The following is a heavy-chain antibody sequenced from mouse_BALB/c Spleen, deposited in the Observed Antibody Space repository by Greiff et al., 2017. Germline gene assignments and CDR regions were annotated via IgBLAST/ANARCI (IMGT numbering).Heavy chain of an antibody. Sequence: EVHLVESGGGLVQPGGSLRLSCATSGFTFTDYYMSWVRQPPGKALEWLGFIRNKANGYTTEYSASVKGRFTISRDNSQSILYLQMNTLRAEDSATYYCARAMITTGGYAMDYWGQGTSVTVSS. D-gene: IGHD2-4*01. CDR2: IRNKANGYTT. J-gene: IGHJ4*01. CDR3: ARAMITTGGYAMDY. V-gene: IGHV7-3*02. CDR1: GFTFTDYY.